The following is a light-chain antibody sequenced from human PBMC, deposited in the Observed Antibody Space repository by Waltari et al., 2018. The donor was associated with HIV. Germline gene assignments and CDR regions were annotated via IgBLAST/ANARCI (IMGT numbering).Light chain of an antibody. CDR1: SSDVGGYNY. CDR2: DVN. V-gene: IGLV2-11*01. CDR3: CSYADKYTWV. Sequence: QSALTQPRSMSGSPGQSVTISCTGTSSDVGGYNYVSWYQQHPGKAPKLMIFDVNKRPSGVPDRFSGSKSGNTAPLTISGLQAEDEADYYGCSYADKYTWVFGGGTKLAVL. J-gene: IGLJ3*02.